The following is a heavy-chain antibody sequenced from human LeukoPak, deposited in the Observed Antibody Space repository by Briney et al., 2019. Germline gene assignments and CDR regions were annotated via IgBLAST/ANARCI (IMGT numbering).Heavy chain of an antibody. CDR1: GGSFSGYY. J-gene: IGHJ6*03. Sequence: SETLSLTCAVYGGSFSGYYWSWIRQPPGKGLEWIGEINHSGSANYNPSLKSRVTISVDTSKNQFSLKLTSVTAADTAVYYCARTTEGGYTYGYFYYYYMDVWGKGTTVTISS. CDR2: INHSGSA. CDR3: ARTTEGGYTYGYFYYYYMDV. V-gene: IGHV4-34*01. D-gene: IGHD5-18*01.